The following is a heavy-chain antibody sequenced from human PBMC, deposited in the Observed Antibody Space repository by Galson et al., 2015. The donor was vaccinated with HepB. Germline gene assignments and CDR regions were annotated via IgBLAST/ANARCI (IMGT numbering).Heavy chain of an antibody. CDR2: INTNTGNP. J-gene: IGHJ3*02. Sequence: SVKVSCKASGYTFTSYAMNWVRQAPGQGLEWMGWINTNTGNPTYAQGFTGRFVFSLDTSVSTAYLQISSLKAEDTAVYYCGRFYSSSWYGGIDAFDIWGQGTMVTVSS. D-gene: IGHD6-13*01. CDR3: GRFYSSSWYGGIDAFDI. CDR1: GYTFTSYA. V-gene: IGHV7-4-1*02.